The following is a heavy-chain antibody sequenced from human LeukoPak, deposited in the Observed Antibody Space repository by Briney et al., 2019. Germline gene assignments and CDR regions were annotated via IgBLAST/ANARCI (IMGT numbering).Heavy chain of an antibody. CDR1: GLSVSSNY. J-gene: IGHJ4*02. V-gene: IGHV3-66*01. D-gene: IGHD3-9*01. Sequence: GGSLRLSCAASGLSVSSNYMSWVRQAPGKGLEWVSVIYRDGSSYYAESVKGRFTISRDNSKNTLYIQMNSLRAEDTAMYYCARSFYDILIGYYQYFDYWGQGTLVTVSS. CDR2: IYRDGSS. CDR3: ARSFYDILIGYYQYFDY.